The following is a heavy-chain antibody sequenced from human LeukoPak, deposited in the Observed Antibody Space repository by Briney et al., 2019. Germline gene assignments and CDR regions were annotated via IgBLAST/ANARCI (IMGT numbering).Heavy chain of an antibody. J-gene: IGHJ4*02. CDR3: ARGAVAHFDY. D-gene: IGHD6-19*01. V-gene: IGHV6-1*01. CDR1: GDIFSSNSAA. Sequence: SQTLSLTCALSGDIFSSNSAAWNWIRQSPSRGLEWLGRTYYRSKLYTDYAVSVKNRITINSDTSKNPFSLQLNSVTPEDTAVYYCARGAVAHFDYWGQGTLVTVSS. CDR2: TYYRSKLYT.